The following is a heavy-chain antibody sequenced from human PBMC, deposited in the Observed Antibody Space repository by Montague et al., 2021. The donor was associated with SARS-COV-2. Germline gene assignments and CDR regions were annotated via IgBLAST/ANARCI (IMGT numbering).Heavy chain of an antibody. CDR2: IKQDGSDK. V-gene: IGHV3-7*01. J-gene: IGHJ6*03. Sequence: NIKQDGSDKFSVDSVTGRFTLSTDNAKNSVYLQMDGLRPEDTAVYYCARDFYYYMDVWGKGTTVTVSS. CDR3: ARDFYYYMDV.